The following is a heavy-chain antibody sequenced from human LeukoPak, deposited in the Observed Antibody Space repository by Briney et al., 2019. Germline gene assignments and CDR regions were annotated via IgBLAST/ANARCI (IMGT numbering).Heavy chain of an antibody. CDR2: ISGSGGST. CDR1: GFTFSSYA. D-gene: IGHD6-13*01. V-gene: IGHV3-23*01. J-gene: IGHJ6*02. Sequence: GGSLRLSCAASGFTFSSYAMSWVRQAPGKGLEWVSAISGSGGSTYYADSVKGRFTISRDNSKNTLYLQMNSLRAEDTAVYYCAKDFHSSSWYGSYYYYGMDVWGQGTTVTVSS. CDR3: AKDFHSSSWYGSYYYYGMDV.